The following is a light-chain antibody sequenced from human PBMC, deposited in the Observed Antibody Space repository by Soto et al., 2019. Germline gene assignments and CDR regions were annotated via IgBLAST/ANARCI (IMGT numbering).Light chain of an antibody. J-gene: IGKJ1*01. CDR3: QQYNNWPQT. V-gene: IGKV3-15*01. CDR2: GAS. CDR1: QSVNSN. Sequence: EIVMTQSPATLSVSPGERATLSCRASQSVNSNLAWYQQKPGQAPRLLIYGASTRATGIPARFSGSGSGTEFTLTISSLQSEDFAVYYCQQYNNWPQTVGQGTKVEIK.